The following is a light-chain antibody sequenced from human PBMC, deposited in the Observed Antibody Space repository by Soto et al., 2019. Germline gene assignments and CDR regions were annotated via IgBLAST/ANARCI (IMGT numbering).Light chain of an antibody. CDR1: LSLSSY. V-gene: IGKV3-20*01. CDR3: RQYGSSPSYT. J-gene: IGKJ2*01. CDR2: GAS. Sequence: EIVLTQSPGTLSLSPGERATLSCRASLSLSSYLAWYQQKPGQAPRLLIYGASSRATGIPDRFSGSGSGTDFTLTISRLEPEDFVVYYCRQYGSSPSYTFGQGTKLEIK.